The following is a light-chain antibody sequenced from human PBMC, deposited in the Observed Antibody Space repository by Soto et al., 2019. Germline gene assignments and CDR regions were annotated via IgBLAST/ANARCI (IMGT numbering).Light chain of an antibody. CDR3: MQGIHWPPYT. V-gene: IGKV2-30*01. Sequence: DVVLTQSPLSLPVILGQPASISCRSSQSLAYLSWFHQRPGQSPRRLIYKVSNRDSGVPDRFSGSGSVTDFTLKISRVEAEDVGVYYCMQGIHWPPYTFGQGTKLDIK. CDR2: KVS. J-gene: IGKJ2*01. CDR1: QSLAYL.